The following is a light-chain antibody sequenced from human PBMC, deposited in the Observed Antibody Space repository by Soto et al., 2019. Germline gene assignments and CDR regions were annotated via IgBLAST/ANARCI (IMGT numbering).Light chain of an antibody. CDR2: DAS. CDR3: QQYSSYLYT. CDR1: QSIGSW. Sequence: GDRVTITCRASQSIGSWLAWYQQQPGKAPTLLIYDASSLESGVPSRFSGNGSGTEFTLTISSLQPDDFATYYCQQYSSYLYTFGRGTKLEMK. J-gene: IGKJ2*01. V-gene: IGKV1-5*01.